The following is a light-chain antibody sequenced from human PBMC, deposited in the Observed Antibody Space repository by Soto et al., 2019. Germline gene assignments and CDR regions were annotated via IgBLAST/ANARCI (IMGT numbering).Light chain of an antibody. J-gene: IGKJ4*01. CDR3: QQYNSYSPT. CDR2: KAS. V-gene: IGKV1-5*03. Sequence: DIQMTQSPSTLSGSVGDRVTITCRASQTISSWLAWYQQKPGKAPKLLIYKASTLKSGVPSRFSGSGSGTEFTLTISSLQPDDFATYYCQQYNSYSPTFGGGTKVDI. CDR1: QTISSW.